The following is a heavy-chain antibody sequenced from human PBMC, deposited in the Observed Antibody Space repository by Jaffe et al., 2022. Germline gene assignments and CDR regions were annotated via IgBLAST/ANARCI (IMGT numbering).Heavy chain of an antibody. V-gene: IGHV4-38-2*02. J-gene: IGHJ5*02. CDR1: GYSISSGYY. CDR3: ARDRLPYYYDSSGYGWFDP. CDR2: IYHSGST. Sequence: QVQLQESGPGLVKPSETLSLTCAVSGYSISSGYYWGWIRQPPGKGLEWIGSIYHSGSTYYNPSLKSRVTISVDTSKNQFSLKLSSVTAADTAVYYCARDRLPYYYDSSGYGWFDPWGQGTLVTVSS. D-gene: IGHD3-22*01.